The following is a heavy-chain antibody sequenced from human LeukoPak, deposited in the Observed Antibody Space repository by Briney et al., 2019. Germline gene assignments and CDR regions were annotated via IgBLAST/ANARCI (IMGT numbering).Heavy chain of an antibody. CDR2: ITHSGST. CDR3: ARGLPRYRKQYYYDSSTYHGGD. V-gene: IGHV4-34*01. Sequence: PSETLSLTCAVYDESFSGYYWTWIRQPPGKGLEWIGEITHSGSTTHNPSLKSRVSISVDTSKNQFSLKLSSVTAADTAVYYCARGLPRYRKQYYYDSSTYHGGDWGQGTLVTVSS. CDR1: DESFSGYY. J-gene: IGHJ4*02. D-gene: IGHD3-22*01.